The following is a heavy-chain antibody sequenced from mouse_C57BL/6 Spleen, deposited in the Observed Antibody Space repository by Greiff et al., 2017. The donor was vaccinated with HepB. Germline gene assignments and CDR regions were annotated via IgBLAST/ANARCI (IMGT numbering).Heavy chain of an antibody. CDR1: GYTFTSYW. CDR2: IDPSDSYT. Sequence: QVQLQQPGAELVKPGASVKLSCKASGYTFTSYWMQWVKQRPGQGLEWIGEIDPSDSYTNYNQKFKGKATLTVDTSSSTAYMQLSSLTSEDSAVYYCARPETYGNYGYFDVWGTGTTVTVSS. CDR3: ARPETYGNYGYFDV. J-gene: IGHJ1*03. V-gene: IGHV1-50*01. D-gene: IGHD2-1*01.